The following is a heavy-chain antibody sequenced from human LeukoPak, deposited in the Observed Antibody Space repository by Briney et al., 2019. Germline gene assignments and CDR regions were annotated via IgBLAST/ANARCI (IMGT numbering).Heavy chain of an antibody. V-gene: IGHV3-21*01. J-gene: IGHJ6*02. CDR2: ISSSSSYI. D-gene: IGHD6-13*01. CDR1: GFTFSSYS. CDR3: ARDGARGIAAAGTYQYYYYYGMDV. Sequence: GGSLRLSCAASGFTFSSYSMNWVRQAPGKGLEWVSSISSSSSYIYYADSVKGRFTISRDNAKNSLYLQMNSLRAEDTAVYYCARDGARGIAAAGTYQYYYYYGMDVWGQGTTVTVSS.